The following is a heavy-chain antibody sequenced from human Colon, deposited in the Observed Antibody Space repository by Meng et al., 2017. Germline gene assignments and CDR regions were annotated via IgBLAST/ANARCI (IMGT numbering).Heavy chain of an antibody. J-gene: IGHJ4*02. CDR1: GGSIRSYY. V-gene: IGHV4-59*08. Sequence: SETLSLTCSASGGSIRSYYWSWVRQSPGNGLESIGNIHYSGSATYNPSLKRRVTMSVNPSTNQFSLNLTSVTAADTAVYYCAAHVGLRPYFVYWGQGKMVTVSS. CDR2: IHYSGSA. D-gene: IGHD4-17*01. CDR3: AAHVGLRPYFVY.